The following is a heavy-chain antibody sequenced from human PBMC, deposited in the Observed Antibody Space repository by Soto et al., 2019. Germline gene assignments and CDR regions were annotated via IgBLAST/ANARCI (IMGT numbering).Heavy chain of an antibody. CDR2: IYYSGST. V-gene: IGHV4-61*01. CDR3: ARVKWELLGWFDP. CDR1: GGSVSSGSYY. Sequence: PSETLSLTCTVSGGSVSSGSYYWSWIRQPPGRGLEWIGYIYYSGSTNYNPSLKSRVSIPLETSKNQFSLKLSSVTAADTAVYYCARVKWELLGWFDPWGQGTLVTVSS. J-gene: IGHJ5*02. D-gene: IGHD1-26*01.